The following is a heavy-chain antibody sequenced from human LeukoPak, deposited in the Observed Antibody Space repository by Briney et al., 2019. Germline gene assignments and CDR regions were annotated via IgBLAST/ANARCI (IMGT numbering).Heavy chain of an antibody. CDR1: GSSFTTYK. J-gene: IGHJ5*02. V-gene: IGHV3-48*02. D-gene: IGHD5-12*01. Sequence: PGGSLRLSCLASGSSFTTYKMNWVRQAPGKGLEWISYISDTSSTFVYADSVRGRFTISRDNAKNSPFLQMNSLRDADTAVYYCARALHRGYIGNRRNSWGQGTRVTVSS. CDR2: ISDTSSTF. CDR3: ARALHRGYIGNRRNS.